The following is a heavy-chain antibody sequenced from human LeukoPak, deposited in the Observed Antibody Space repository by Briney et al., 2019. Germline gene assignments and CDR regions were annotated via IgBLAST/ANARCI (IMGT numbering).Heavy chain of an antibody. CDR3: ARGPYGYFDY. V-gene: IGHV3-48*01. CDR1: GFTFSSYS. D-gene: IGHD2-8*01. Sequence: TGGSLRLSCAASGFTFSSYSMNWVRQAPGKGLEWVSYISSSSSTIYYADSVKGRFTISRDNAKNSLYLQMNSLRAEDTAVYYCARGPYGYFDYRGQGTLVTVSS. CDR2: ISSSSSTI. J-gene: IGHJ4*02.